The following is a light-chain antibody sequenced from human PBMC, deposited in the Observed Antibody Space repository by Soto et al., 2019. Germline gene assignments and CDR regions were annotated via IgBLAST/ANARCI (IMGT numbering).Light chain of an antibody. CDR2: DIS. CDR1: QDVTTN. Sequence: EISMTQFPAILSASPGEGATLSCRAAQDVTTNFAWYQLRRGQPPRLLIYDISTRATGVPARFSGSGSGTEFTLTISGLQSEDFALYFCQQYNNWPFPFGPGTRLEIK. CDR3: QQYNNWPFP. V-gene: IGKV3-15*01. J-gene: IGKJ5*01.